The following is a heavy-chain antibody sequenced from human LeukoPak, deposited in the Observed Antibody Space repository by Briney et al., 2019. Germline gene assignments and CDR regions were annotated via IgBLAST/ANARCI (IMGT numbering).Heavy chain of an antibody. CDR3: ARHETYYYGSGSYLSYYYYYMDV. V-gene: IGHV5-51*01. J-gene: IGHJ6*03. D-gene: IGHD3-10*01. CDR2: IYPGDSDT. CDR1: GCSFTSYW. Sequence: GESLKISCKGSGCSFTSYWIGWVRQMPGKGLEWMGIIYPGDSDTRYSPSFQGHVTISADKSISTAYLQWSSLKASDTAMYYCARHETYYYGSGSYLSYYYYYMDVWGKGTTVTVSS.